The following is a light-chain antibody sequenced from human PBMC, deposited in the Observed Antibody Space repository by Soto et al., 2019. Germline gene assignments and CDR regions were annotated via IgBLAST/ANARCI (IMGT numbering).Light chain of an antibody. J-gene: IGLJ3*02. CDR2: DVS. CDR1: SSDVGGYNY. Sequence: QTVVTQSASVSRSPGQSITVSCTGTSSDVGGYNYVSWYQQHPGKAPKLIIYDVSNRPSGVSTRFSGSKSGNTASLTISGLQAEDEADYSCSSYTSTNSWVFGGGTQLTVL. V-gene: IGLV2-14*01. CDR3: SSYTSTNSWV.